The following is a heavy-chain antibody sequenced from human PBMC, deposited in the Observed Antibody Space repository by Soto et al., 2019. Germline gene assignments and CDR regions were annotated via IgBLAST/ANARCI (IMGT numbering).Heavy chain of an antibody. CDR1: GFTFSSYS. CDR3: ARSIGWYPDQ. J-gene: IGHJ6*02. Sequence: GGSLRLSCAASGFTFSSYSMNWVRQAPGKGLEWVGNIKQDGSEIYSMDSVKGRFTISRDNAKDSLYLQMNSLRVEDTAVYYCARSIGWYPDQWGQGTTVTVSS. D-gene: IGHD6-19*01. V-gene: IGHV3-7*01. CDR2: IKQDGSEI.